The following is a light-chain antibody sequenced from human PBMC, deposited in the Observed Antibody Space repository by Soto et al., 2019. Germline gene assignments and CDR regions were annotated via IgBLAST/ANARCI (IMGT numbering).Light chain of an antibody. CDR3: QQYGSSTMT. J-gene: IGKJ1*01. Sequence: EIVLTQSPGTLSLSPGERATLSCRASQSVDSSYLAWYQQRPGQAPRLLIYVASNRATGIPHRFSGSGSGTDFTLTISSLEPEDFAVYYCQQYGSSTMTFGQGTKVDIK. CDR1: QSVDSSY. V-gene: IGKV3-20*01. CDR2: VAS.